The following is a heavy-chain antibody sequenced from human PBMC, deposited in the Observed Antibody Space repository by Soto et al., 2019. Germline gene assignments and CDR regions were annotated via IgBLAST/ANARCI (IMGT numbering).Heavy chain of an antibody. Sequence: SETLSLTCAVYGGSFSGYFWSWIRQPPGQGLEWIGEINHRGSTNYIPSLRSRVTMSVDTSKNQFSLNLSSVTAADTAVYYCARGRLHLGELSFNYLDGRGQGTRVTVSS. V-gene: IGHV4-34*01. D-gene: IGHD3-16*02. J-gene: IGHJ4*02. CDR1: GGSFSGYF. CDR3: ARGRLHLGELSFNYLDG. CDR2: INHRGST.